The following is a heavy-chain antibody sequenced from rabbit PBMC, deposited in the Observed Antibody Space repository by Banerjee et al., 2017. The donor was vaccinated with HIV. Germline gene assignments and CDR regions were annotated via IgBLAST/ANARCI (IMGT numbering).Heavy chain of an antibody. CDR3: ARVWAL. Sequence: QEQLEESGGDLVKPGRSLTLTCTASGFSFNNNYVMCWVRQAPGKGLEWIACINSNTGSTVYATWVNGRFTISKTSSTTVTLQMTTVTAADTATYFCARVWALWGPGTLVTVS. V-gene: IGHV1S45*01. CDR2: INSNTGST. D-gene: IGHD3-3*01. CDR1: GFSFNNNYV. J-gene: IGHJ6*01.